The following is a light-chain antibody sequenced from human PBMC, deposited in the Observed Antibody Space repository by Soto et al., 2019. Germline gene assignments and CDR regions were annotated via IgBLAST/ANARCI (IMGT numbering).Light chain of an antibody. CDR1: STDVGGYNY. CDR2: EVS. J-gene: IGLJ2*01. Sequence: QSALTQPPSASGSPGQSVTISCTGTSTDVGGYNYVSWYQQHPGKAPKLIIYEVSKRPSGVPDRFSGSKSGSTASLTVSGLQAEDEADYYCNSYAGTNDVVFGGGTKVTVL. CDR3: NSYAGTNDVV. V-gene: IGLV2-8*01.